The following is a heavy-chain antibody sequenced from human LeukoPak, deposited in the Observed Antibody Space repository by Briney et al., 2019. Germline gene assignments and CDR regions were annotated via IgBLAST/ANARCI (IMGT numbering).Heavy chain of an antibody. D-gene: IGHD3-10*01. CDR1: GGTFSSTT. CDR3: ARGTYGSGSYFDY. CDR2: ITPIFRTP. J-gene: IGHJ4*02. V-gene: IGHV1-69*13. Sequence: SVKVSCKASGGTFSSTTINWVRQAPGQGLEWMGGITPIFRTPNYAQKFQGRVTITAVESMSTAYMELSSLRSEDTAVYYCARGTYGSGSYFDYWGQGTLVTVSS.